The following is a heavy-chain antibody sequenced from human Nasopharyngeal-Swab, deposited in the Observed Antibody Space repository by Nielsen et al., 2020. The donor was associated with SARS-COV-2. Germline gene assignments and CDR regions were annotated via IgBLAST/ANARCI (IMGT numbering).Heavy chain of an antibody. J-gene: IGHJ6*03. CDR3: ARVNNGGGIVPASYSFFMDV. Sequence: SETLSLTCSLNGVSFSGYHWGWIRQSPGNRLEWIGDITRSGNTNYNPALKSRVIMSLATSKDEFSLKLTSVTAADTAIYFCARVNNGGGIVPASYSFFMDVWGKGTSVAVSS. V-gene: IGHV4-34*10. D-gene: IGHD2-2*01. CDR1: GVSFSGYH. CDR2: ITRSGNT.